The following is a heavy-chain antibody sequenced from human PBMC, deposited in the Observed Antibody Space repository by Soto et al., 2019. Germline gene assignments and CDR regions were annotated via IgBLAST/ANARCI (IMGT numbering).Heavy chain of an antibody. CDR2: ISGSGGST. CDR3: ATGSSSWDHDY. D-gene: IGHD6-13*01. Sequence: GGSLRFSCAASGFTFSSYAMSWVRQAPGKGLEWVSAISGSGGSTYYADSVKGRFTISRDNSKNTLYLQMNSLRAEDTAVYYCATGSSSWDHDYWGQGTLVTVSS. V-gene: IGHV3-23*01. J-gene: IGHJ4*02. CDR1: GFTFSSYA.